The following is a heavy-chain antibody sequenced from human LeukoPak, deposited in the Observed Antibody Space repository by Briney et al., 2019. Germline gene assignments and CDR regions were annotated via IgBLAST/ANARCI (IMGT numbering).Heavy chain of an antibody. D-gene: IGHD6-19*01. CDR1: GFTFSSYE. V-gene: IGHV3-48*03. CDR3: ARDAKYSSGWSAY. CDR2: ISSSGSTI. Sequence: GGSLRLSCPASGFTFSSYEMNWARQAPGKGLEWVSYISSSGSTIYYADSVKGRFTISRDNAKNSLYLQMNSLRAEDTAVYYCARDAKYSSGWSAYWGQGTLVTVSS. J-gene: IGHJ4*02.